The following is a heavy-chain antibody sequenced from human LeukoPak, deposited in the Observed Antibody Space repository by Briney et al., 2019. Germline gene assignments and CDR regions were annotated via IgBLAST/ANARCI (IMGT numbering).Heavy chain of an antibody. Sequence: SETLSLTCAVYGGSFSGYYWSWIRPPPGKGLEWIGEINHSGSTNYNPSLKSRVTISVDTSKNQFSLKLSSVTAADTAVYYCARGPQVRYYYYYMDVWGKGTTVTVSS. J-gene: IGHJ6*03. CDR1: GGSFSGYY. V-gene: IGHV4-34*01. CDR3: ARGPQVRYYYYYMDV. CDR2: INHSGST. D-gene: IGHD3-10*01.